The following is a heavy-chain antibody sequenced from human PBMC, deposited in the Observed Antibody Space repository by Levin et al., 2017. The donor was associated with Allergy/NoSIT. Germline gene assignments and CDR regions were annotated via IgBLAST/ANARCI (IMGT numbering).Heavy chain of an antibody. J-gene: IGHJ4*02. CDR2: ISSTGSTI. Sequence: GESLKISCAASGFTFSSYEMNWVRRAPGKGLEWVSYISSTGSTIYSADSVKGRFTISRDNAKNSLYLHMNSLRAEDTAVYYCARKLGHFCSGYNYFDYWGQGTMVPFSS. CDR3: ARKLGHFCSGYNYFDY. D-gene: IGHD3-3*02. V-gene: IGHV3-48*03. CDR1: GFTFSSYE.